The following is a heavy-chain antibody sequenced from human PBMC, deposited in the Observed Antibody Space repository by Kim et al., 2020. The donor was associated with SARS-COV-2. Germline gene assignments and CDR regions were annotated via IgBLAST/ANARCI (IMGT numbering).Heavy chain of an antibody. D-gene: IGHD6-19*01. V-gene: IGHV4-59*09. Sequence: KSRVTISVDTSKNQFSLKLSSVTAADTAVYYCARGRIAVAGIAYYYGMDVWGQGTTVTVSS. CDR3: ARGRIAVAGIAYYYGMDV. J-gene: IGHJ6*02.